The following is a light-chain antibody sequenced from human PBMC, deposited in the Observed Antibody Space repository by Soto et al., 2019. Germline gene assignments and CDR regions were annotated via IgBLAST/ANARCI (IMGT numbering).Light chain of an antibody. CDR3: QHYNNWPPWT. Sequence: EIVMTQSPATLSLSPGERATFSCRASQGVSSNLAWYQQKPGQAPRLLIYGASIRATGIPARFSGSGSGTEFTLTISSLQSEDFAVYYCQHYNNWPPWTFGQGTKVDIK. CDR2: GAS. V-gene: IGKV3-15*01. CDR1: QGVSSN. J-gene: IGKJ1*01.